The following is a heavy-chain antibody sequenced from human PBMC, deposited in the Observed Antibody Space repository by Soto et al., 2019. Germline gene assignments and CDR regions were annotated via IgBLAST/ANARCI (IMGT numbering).Heavy chain of an antibody. V-gene: IGHV3-74*01. J-gene: IGHJ4*02. CDR1: GLTFSSYW. Sequence: QPGGSLRLSCAASGLTFSSYWMHGVRQAPGKGLVWVSRMYTDASSATYADSVKGRFTISRDNAKNTLFLQIDSLRTEDTAVYYCVRGNSGYGNFDYWGEGTLVTVSS. D-gene: IGHD5-12*01. CDR3: VRGNSGYGNFDY. CDR2: MYTDASSA.